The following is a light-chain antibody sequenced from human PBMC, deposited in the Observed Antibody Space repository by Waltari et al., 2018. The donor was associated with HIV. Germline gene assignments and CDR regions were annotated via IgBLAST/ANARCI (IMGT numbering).Light chain of an antibody. CDR3: QQYSTSSPWT. V-gene: IGKV1-5*03. CDR2: KAS. Sequence: DIQMTQSPSTLSTSLGATIPITCRASQNINTWLAWYQQKPGRAPTLLIYKASSLEKGVPSRFSGSGSGTEFTLTISGLQPDDFATYYCQQYSTSSPWTFGQGTKVDI. J-gene: IGKJ1*01. CDR1: QNINTW.